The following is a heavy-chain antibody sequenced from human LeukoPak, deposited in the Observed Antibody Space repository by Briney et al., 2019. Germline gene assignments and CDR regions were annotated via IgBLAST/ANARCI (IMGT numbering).Heavy chain of an antibody. V-gene: IGHV4-59*12. D-gene: IGHD6-13*01. CDR3: ARVKQLARYYFDY. CDR1: GGSISSYY. Sequence: KSSETLSLTCTVSGGSISSYYWSWIRQPPGKGLEWIGYIYYSGSTNYNPSLKSRVTISVDTSKNQFSLKLSSVTAADTAVYYCARVKQLARYYFDYWGQGTLVTVSS. CDR2: IYYSGST. J-gene: IGHJ4*02.